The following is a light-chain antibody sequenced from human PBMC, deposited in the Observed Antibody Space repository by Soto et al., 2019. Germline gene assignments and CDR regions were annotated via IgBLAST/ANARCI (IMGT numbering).Light chain of an antibody. CDR1: QSVGSN. CDR3: QQYNNWPDFT. V-gene: IGKV3-15*01. Sequence: EIVMTQSPATLSVSPGERATLSYRASQSVGSNLAWYQQKPGQAPRLLIYGASTRATGIPARFSGSGSGTEFTLTISSLQSEDFAVYYCQQYNNWPDFTFGPGTKVDVK. CDR2: GAS. J-gene: IGKJ3*01.